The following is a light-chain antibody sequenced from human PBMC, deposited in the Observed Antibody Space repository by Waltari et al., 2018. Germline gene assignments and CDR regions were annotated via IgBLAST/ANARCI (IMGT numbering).Light chain of an antibody. CDR1: SSDVVSYNL. V-gene: IGLV2-23*02. CDR2: EVI. CDR3: CSYAGSSTLR. Sequence: QSALTQPASVSGSPGQSITISCTGTSSDVVSYNLVSWYQQHPGKAPKLMIYEVIKRTSGVSNRFSGSKAGNTASLTISGLQAEDEADYYCCSYAGSSTLRFGGGTKLTVL. J-gene: IGLJ3*02.